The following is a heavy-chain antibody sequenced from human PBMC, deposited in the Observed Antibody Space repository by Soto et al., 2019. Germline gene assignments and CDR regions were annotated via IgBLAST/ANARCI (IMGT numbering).Heavy chain of an antibody. CDR2: IRSKTFNYAT. CDR3: TRRSEYDTEGYYYGFDY. V-gene: IGHV3-73*01. Sequence: GGSLRLSCAASGFTFSGSTLHWVRQASGKGLEWVGRIRSKTFNYATEYSASVKGRFTISRDDSNNTAYLQMNSLKTEDTAVYYCTRRSEYDTEGYYYGFDYWGQGTLVTVSS. J-gene: IGHJ4*02. CDR1: GFTFSGST. D-gene: IGHD3-10*01.